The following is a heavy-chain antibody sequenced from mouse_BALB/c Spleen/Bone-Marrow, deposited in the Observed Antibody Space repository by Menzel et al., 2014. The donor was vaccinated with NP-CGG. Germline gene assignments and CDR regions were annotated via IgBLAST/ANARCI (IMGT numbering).Heavy chain of an antibody. CDR3: ASPRKSATAVLATDY. CDR1: GYTFTDYS. J-gene: IGHJ2*01. CDR2: ISTCTGRT. Sequence: VQLQQSGAELVRPGASVKLSCKGSGYTFTDYSMHWVKQRHGKGLEWIGDISTCTGRTNYNQKFKSKATMTVDKSSSTAYMELTRLTTEDSDIYYCASPRKSATAVLATDYWGQGTTVTVSS. V-gene: IGHV1S137*01. D-gene: IGHD1-1*01.